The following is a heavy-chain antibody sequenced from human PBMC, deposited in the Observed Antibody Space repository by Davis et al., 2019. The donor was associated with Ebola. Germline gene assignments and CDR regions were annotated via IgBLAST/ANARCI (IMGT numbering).Heavy chain of an antibody. D-gene: IGHD6-19*01. CDR1: GGTFSSYA. J-gene: IGHJ5*02. V-gene: IGHV1-8*02. CDR2: MNPNSGNT. CDR3: ARDPAGSGWLGGDWFDP. Sequence: ASVKVSCKASGGTFSSYAISWVRQAPGQGLEWMGWMNPNSGNTGYAQKFQGRVTMTRNTSISTAYMELSSLRSEDTAVYYCARDPAGSGWLGGDWFDPWGQGTLVTVSS.